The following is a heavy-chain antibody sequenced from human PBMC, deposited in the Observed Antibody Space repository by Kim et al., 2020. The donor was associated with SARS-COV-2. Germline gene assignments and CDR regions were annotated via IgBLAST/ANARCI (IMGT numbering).Heavy chain of an antibody. D-gene: IGHD6-13*01. V-gene: IGHV1-46*01. CDR1: GYTFTSYY. CDR3: ASSRGSSSWYGSYYYYGMDV. Sequence: ASVKVSCKASGYTFTSYYMHWVRQAPGQGLEWMGIINPSGGSTSYAQKFQGRVTMTRDTSTSTVYMELSSLRSEDTAVYYCASSRGSSSWYGSYYYYGMDVWGQGTTVTVSS. J-gene: IGHJ6*02. CDR2: INPSGGST.